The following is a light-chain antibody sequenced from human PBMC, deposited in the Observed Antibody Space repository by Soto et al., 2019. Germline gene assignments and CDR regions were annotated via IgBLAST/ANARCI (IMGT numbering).Light chain of an antibody. V-gene: IGKV1-27*01. Sequence: DIQMTQSPSSLSASLGDRVTITCRASQGIGGYLAWFQQKPGKVPKLLIYAASALQSGVPSRFSGSGSGTDFTLTINSLQPEDIATYYCQKYNSAPLTFGGGTRVEIK. CDR2: AAS. J-gene: IGKJ4*01. CDR1: QGIGGY. CDR3: QKYNSAPLT.